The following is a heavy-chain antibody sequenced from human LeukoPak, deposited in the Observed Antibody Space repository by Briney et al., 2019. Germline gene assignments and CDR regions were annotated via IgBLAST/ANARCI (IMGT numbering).Heavy chain of an antibody. CDR3: AREVSGGMDV. J-gene: IGHJ4*02. V-gene: IGHV3-13*05. CDR2: IGSGGNP. D-gene: IGHD3-10*01. CDR1: GFSFSSYD. Sequence: GGSLRLSCAASGFSFSSYDMHWVRQGTGKGLEWVSGIGSGGNPYYPGSEKGRFTISRENVKNSLYLQINTLRAGDTAVYYCAREVSGGMDVWGQGTLVTVSS.